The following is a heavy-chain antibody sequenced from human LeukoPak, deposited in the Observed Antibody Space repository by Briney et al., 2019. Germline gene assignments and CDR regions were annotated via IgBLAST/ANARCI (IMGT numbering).Heavy chain of an antibody. CDR1: GFSVSNDY. CDR2: INRGGTT. D-gene: IGHD2-2*01. V-gene: IGHV3-53*01. J-gene: IGHJ6*03. CDR3: ARCTSCPNSFYFYYMDV. Sequence: GGSLRLSCAVSGFSVSNDYINWVRQAPGKGLEWVSVINRGGTTYYADSVKGRFTFSRDNSKNTVYLQMNSLRAEDTAVYFCARCTSCPNSFYFYYMDVWGKGTTVTVSS.